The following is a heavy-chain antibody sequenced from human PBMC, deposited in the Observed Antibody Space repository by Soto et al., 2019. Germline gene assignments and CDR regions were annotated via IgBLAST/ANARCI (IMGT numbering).Heavy chain of an antibody. CDR2: IKGEADVGKT. J-gene: IGHJ4*02. Sequence: PGGPLRHSCAASGFTFNKAWKSTVCLLLVKGLDWVGRIKGEADVGKTDYAAPVKGRITISRDHSKDTLYLRMNCLKTEDTAVYYCTTGLSNGYYNFDYWGQGT. D-gene: IGHD3-22*01. CDR3: TTGLSNGYYNFDY. V-gene: IGHV3-15*01. CDR1: GFTFNKAW.